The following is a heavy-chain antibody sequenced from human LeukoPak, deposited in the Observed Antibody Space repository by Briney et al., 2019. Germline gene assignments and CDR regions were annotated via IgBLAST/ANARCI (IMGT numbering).Heavy chain of an antibody. CDR3: ARDLDDYGDYAGYNWFDP. CDR1: GGSFSGYY. Sequence: SETLSLTCAVYGGSFSGYYWSWIRQPPGKGLEWIGEINHSGSTNYNPSLQSRVTMSVDTSTNQISLKMTSVTAADTAVYYCARDLDDYGDYAGYNWFDPWGRGTLVTVSS. CDR2: INHSGST. J-gene: IGHJ5*02. V-gene: IGHV4-34*01. D-gene: IGHD4-17*01.